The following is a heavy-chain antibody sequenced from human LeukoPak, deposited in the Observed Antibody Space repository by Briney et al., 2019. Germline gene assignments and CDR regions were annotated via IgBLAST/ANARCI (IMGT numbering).Heavy chain of an antibody. CDR1: GFSLASYD. J-gene: IGHJ4*02. Sequence: PGGSLRLSCAASGFSLASYDMNWVRQAPGKGLVWVSRISPDGSSRSYADSVKGRFIISRDNAKNTVSLQMNSLTAEDTAVYYCARDGGLLPDNWGKGTLVIVSS. D-gene: IGHD2-21*02. CDR2: ISPDGSSR. V-gene: IGHV3-74*01. CDR3: ARDGGLLPDN.